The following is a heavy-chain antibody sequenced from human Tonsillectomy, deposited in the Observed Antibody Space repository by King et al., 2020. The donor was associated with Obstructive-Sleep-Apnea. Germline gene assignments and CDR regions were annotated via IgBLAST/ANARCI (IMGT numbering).Heavy chain of an antibody. CDR2: IYTGDSDT. J-gene: IGHJ3*02. V-gene: IGHV5-51*01. D-gene: IGHD4-17*01. CDR3: ARPYDYGLPLFDI. CDR1: GYTFTNYW. Sequence: VQLGESGAEVKEPGESLKISCKGSGYTFTNYWIGWVRQVPGKGLEWMGVIYTGDSDTIFSPSVQGPVTISADKSTNTAYLQWSRLKASDTAMYYCARPYDYGLPLFDIWGQGTMVTVSS.